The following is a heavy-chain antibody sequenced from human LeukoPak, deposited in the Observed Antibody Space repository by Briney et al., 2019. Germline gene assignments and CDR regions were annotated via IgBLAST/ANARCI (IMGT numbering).Heavy chain of an antibody. J-gene: IGHJ5*02. CDR2: IYYSGST. Sequence: PSETLSLTCTVSGGSISSYYWSWIRQPPGRGLEWIGYIYYSGSTNYNPSLKSRVTISVDTSKNQFSLKLSSVTAADTAVYYCARPEYGDYANWFDPWGQGTLVTVSS. CDR1: GGSISSYY. D-gene: IGHD4-17*01. CDR3: ARPEYGDYANWFDP. V-gene: IGHV4-59*08.